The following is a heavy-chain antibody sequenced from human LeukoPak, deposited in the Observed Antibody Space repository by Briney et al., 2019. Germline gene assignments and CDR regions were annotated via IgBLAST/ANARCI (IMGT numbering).Heavy chain of an antibody. D-gene: IGHD3-10*01. CDR2: INHSGST. Sequence: PSETLSLTCAVYGGSFSGYYWSWIRQPPGKGLEWIGEINHSGSTNYNPSLKSRVTISVDTSKNQFSLTLSSVTAADTAVYYCARLPAYYGSGSYYNVLDYFDYWGQGTLVTVSS. CDR1: GGSFSGYY. CDR3: ARLPAYYGSGSYYNVLDYFDY. V-gene: IGHV4-34*01. J-gene: IGHJ4*02.